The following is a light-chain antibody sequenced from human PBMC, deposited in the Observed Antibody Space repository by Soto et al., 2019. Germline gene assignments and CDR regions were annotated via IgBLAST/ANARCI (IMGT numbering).Light chain of an antibody. CDR1: QSVLYSSNNKNY. J-gene: IGKJ1*01. V-gene: IGKV4-1*01. CDR3: QQYNNYSPWT. Sequence: DIVMTQSPDSLAVSLGERATINCKSSQSVLYSSNNKNYLNWYQQKPGKAPKLLIYAASSLQSGVPSRFSGSGSGTEFTLTISSLQPDDFATYFCQQYNNYSPWTFGQGTKVDIK. CDR2: AAS.